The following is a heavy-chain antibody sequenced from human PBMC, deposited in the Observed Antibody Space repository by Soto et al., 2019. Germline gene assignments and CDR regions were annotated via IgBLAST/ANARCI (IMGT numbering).Heavy chain of an antibody. CDR1: GVTFSTSG. V-gene: IGHV1-69*01. D-gene: IGHD2-21*01. CDR2: IIPLFGTP. CDR3: ARVPHSICGGGNCCRLDSYFDS. Sequence: QVQLVQSGAEVKKPGSSLKVSCKTSGVTFSTSGISWVRQGPGQGLEWMGGIIPLFGTPKYARKFQGRVSITPDDSATTTYLELSGVSSDETALYYCARVPHSICGGGNCCRLDSYFDSWGEGSQVVVSS. J-gene: IGHJ4*03.